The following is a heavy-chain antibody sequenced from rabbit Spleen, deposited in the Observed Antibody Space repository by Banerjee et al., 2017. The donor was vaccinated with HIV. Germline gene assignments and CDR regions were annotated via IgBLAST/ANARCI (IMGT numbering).Heavy chain of an antibody. Sequence: QQQLEESGGDLVKPEGSLTLTCTASGFSFSSHLYMCWVRQAPGKGLELIACIYGATGSSAWYANWVNGRFTISSHNAQNTLYLELNSLTVADTATYFCVREAGYGGYGDANLWGPGTLVTVS. V-gene: IGHV1S43*01. D-gene: IGHD6-1*01. CDR1: GFSFSSHLY. CDR2: IYGATGSSA. J-gene: IGHJ4*01. CDR3: VREAGYGGYGDANL.